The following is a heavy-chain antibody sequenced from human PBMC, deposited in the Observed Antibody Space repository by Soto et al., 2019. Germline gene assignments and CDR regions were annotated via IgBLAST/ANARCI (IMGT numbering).Heavy chain of an antibody. CDR2: INWNSGDI. CDR3: VKDMSGYPPYYFDY. D-gene: IGHD3-3*01. J-gene: IGHJ4*02. CDR1: GFIFDIYA. Sequence: PGGSLRLSCAASGFIFDIYAMNWVRQAPGKGLEWVSGINWNSGDIGYADSVKGRFTISRDNAENSLFLEMNSLRPEDTALYYCVKDMSGYPPYYFDYWGQGALVTVSS. V-gene: IGHV3-9*01.